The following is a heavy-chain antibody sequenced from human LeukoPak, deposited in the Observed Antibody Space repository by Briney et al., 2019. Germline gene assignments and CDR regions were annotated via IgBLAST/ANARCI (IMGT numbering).Heavy chain of an antibody. J-gene: IGHJ5*01. CDR2: IYYSGST. CDR3: ARRSNQLLWFEY. D-gene: IGHD1-14*01. Sequence: SETLSLTCAVYGGSFSSYYWGWIRQPPGKGLEWIGSIYYSGSTYYNPSLKSRVTISVDTSKNQFSLKLSSVTAADTAVYYCARRSNQLLWFEYWGQGTLVTVSS. V-gene: IGHV4-39*01. CDR1: GGSFSSYY.